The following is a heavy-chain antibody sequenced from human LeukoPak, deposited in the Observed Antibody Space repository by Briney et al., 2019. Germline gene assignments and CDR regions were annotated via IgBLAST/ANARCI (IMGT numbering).Heavy chain of an antibody. CDR1: GFTFSSYD. CDR2: IGTAGDT. Sequence: AGGSLRFSCAASGFTFSSYDMHWVRQATGKGLEWVSAIGTAGDTYYPGSVKGRFTISRENAKNSLYLQMNSLRAGDTAVYYCARAGYSSGWPAGFDYWAREPWSPSPQ. D-gene: IGHD6-19*01. V-gene: IGHV3-13*01. J-gene: IGHJ4*02. CDR3: ARAGYSSGWPAGFDY.